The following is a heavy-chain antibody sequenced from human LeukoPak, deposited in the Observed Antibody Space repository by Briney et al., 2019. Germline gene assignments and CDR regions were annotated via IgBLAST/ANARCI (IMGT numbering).Heavy chain of an antibody. CDR3: ARVCSSTSCLIDY. D-gene: IGHD2-2*01. CDR2: IYFSGST. Sequence: PSETLSLTCTVSGGSISSSSYYWGWIRQPPGKGLEWIGSIYFSGSTYCNPSLKSRVTISVDTSKNQFSLKLSSVSAADAAVYYCARVCSSTSCLIDYWGQGTLVTVSS. V-gene: IGHV4-39*07. J-gene: IGHJ4*02. CDR1: GGSISSSSYY.